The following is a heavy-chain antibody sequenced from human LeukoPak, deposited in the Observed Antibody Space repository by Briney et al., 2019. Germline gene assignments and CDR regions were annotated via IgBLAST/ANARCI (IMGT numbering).Heavy chain of an antibody. CDR3: AGTKKFEKGYCSSTSCYHKNYYYYMDV. J-gene: IGHJ6*03. Sequence: ASETLSLTCTVSGGSISSSSYYWGWIRQPPGKGLEWIGEINHSGSTNYNPSLKSRVTISVDTSKNQFSLKLSSVTAADTAVYYCAGTKKFEKGYCSSTSCYHKNYYYYMDVWGKGTTVTVSS. V-gene: IGHV4-39*07. D-gene: IGHD2-2*01. CDR1: GGSISSSSYY. CDR2: INHSGST.